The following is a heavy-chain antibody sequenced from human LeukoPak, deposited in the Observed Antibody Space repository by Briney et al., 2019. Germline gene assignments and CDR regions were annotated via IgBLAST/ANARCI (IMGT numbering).Heavy chain of an antibody. D-gene: IGHD3-10*01. J-gene: IGHJ6*02. V-gene: IGHV3-48*04. Sequence: GSLRLSCAASGFSFSSYSMNWVRQAPGKGLEWVSYISHTGSTMSYADSVKGRFTISRDNARNSLYLQMNSLRAEDTAVYYCAIPPLSGTGSSRPLAGMDVWGQGTTVTVSS. CDR2: ISHTGSTM. CDR3: AIPPLSGTGSSRPLAGMDV. CDR1: GFSFSSYS.